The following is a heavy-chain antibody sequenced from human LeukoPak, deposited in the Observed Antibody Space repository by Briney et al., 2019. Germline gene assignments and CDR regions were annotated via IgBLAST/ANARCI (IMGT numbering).Heavy chain of an antibody. CDR1: GGTFSSYA. CDR3: ARASIATRARVSYWYFDL. V-gene: IGHV1-69*13. D-gene: IGHD6-6*01. CDR2: IIPIFGTA. Sequence: SVKVSCKASGGTFSSYAISWVRQAPGQGLEWMGGIIPIFGTANYAQKFQGRVTITADESTSTAYMELSSLRSEDTAVYYCARASIATRARVSYWYFDLWGRGTLVTVSS. J-gene: IGHJ2*01.